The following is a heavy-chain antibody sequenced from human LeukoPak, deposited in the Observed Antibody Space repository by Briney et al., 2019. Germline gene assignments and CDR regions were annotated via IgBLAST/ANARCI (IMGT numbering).Heavy chain of an antibody. CDR3: ARPRGSGYYNWFDP. D-gene: IGHD3-22*01. J-gene: IGHJ5*02. CDR2: IYYSGNT. Sequence: PSETLSLTCTVFGGSISSGSYYWGWIRQPPGKGLEWIGSIYYSGNTYYSPSLKSRVTISVDTSKNQFSLKLSSVTAADTAVYYCARPRGSGYYNWFDPWGQGTLVTVSS. V-gene: IGHV4-39*01. CDR1: GGSISSGSYY.